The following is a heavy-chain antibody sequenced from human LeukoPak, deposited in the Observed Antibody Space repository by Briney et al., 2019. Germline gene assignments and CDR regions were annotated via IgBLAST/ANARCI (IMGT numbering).Heavy chain of an antibody. CDR2: ISSSGSSI. J-gene: IGHJ4*02. D-gene: IGHD3-3*01. Sequence: GGSLRLSCAASGFTFSSDSMNWVRQAPGKALEWVSYISSSGSSIYYADSVKGRFTISRDNAKNSLYLQMNSLRAEDTAVYYCARLSSHYNFWSGSPAHWGQGTLVTVSS. CDR3: ARLSSHYNFWSGSPAH. CDR1: GFTFSSDS. V-gene: IGHV3-48*01.